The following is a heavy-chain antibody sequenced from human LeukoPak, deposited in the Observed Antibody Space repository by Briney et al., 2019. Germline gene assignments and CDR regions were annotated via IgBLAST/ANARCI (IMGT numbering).Heavy chain of an antibody. V-gene: IGHV4-34*01. CDR2: INHSGST. D-gene: IGHD3-10*01. J-gene: IGHJ5*02. CDR1: GGSFSGYY. CDR3: ARTGAITMVRGVIIMKSRRINWFDP. Sequence: SETLSLTCAVYGGSFSGYYWSWIRQPPGKGLEWIGEINHSGSTNYNPSLKSRVTISVDTSKNQFSLKLSSVTAADTAVYYCARTGAITMVRGVIIMKSRRINWFDPWGQGTLVTVSS.